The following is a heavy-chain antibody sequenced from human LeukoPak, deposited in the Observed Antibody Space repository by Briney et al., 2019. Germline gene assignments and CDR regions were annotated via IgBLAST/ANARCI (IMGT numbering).Heavy chain of an antibody. Sequence: GGSLRLSCAASGFTFSSYWMSWVRQTPGRGLEWVANIKQDGSEKYYVDSVKGRFTISRDNAKNSLYLQMNSLRAEDTAIYYCASVGRRWFGESSPYYFDYWGQGTLVTVSS. J-gene: IGHJ4*02. CDR2: IKQDGSEK. CDR1: GFTFSSYW. CDR3: ASVGRRWFGESSPYYFDY. V-gene: IGHV3-7*01. D-gene: IGHD3-10*01.